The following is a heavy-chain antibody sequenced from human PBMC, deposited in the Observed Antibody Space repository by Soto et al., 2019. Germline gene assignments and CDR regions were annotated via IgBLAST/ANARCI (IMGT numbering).Heavy chain of an antibody. CDR1: GFTFSRYW. Sequence: EVHLVESGGALVQPGGSLGLSCVVSGFTFSRYWMSWVRQAPGKGLEWVANIKQDGSEKYYVDSVRGRFTISRDNTKNSLYLQMCSLRAEDTAVYYCARDMDDSSDYGDYWGQGTLVTVSS. V-gene: IGHV3-7*01. D-gene: IGHD4-4*01. CDR2: IKQDGSEK. J-gene: IGHJ4*02. CDR3: ARDMDDSSDYGDY.